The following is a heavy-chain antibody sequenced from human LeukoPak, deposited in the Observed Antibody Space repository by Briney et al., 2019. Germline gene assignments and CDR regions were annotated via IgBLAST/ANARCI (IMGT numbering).Heavy chain of an antibody. V-gene: IGHV1-18*01. D-gene: IGHD2-15*01. CDR3: ARASGGGSLDY. CDR1: GYTFSSYA. CDR2: ISSYSGNT. Sequence: ASVKVSCKASGYTFSSYAITWVRQAPGQGLEWMGWISSYSGNTNYAQKFQGRVTMTTDTSTSTAYMGLRSLRSDDTAVYYCARASGGGSLDYWGQGTLVTVSS. J-gene: IGHJ4*02.